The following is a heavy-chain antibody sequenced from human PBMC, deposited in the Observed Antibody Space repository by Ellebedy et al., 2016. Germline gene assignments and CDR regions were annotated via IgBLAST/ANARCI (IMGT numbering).Heavy chain of an antibody. CDR3: ARINVDTSNFDY. J-gene: IGHJ4*02. CDR2: IIHSGTT. D-gene: IGHD5-18*01. V-gene: IGHV4-34*12. CDR1: GESFGGYY. Sequence: SETLSLXXAVYGESFGGYYWSWIRQPPGKGLEWIGEIIHSGTTNYNPSLKSRVTMSVDTSNNQFSLNQSSVTAADTAVYYCARINVDTSNFDYWGQGTLVTVA.